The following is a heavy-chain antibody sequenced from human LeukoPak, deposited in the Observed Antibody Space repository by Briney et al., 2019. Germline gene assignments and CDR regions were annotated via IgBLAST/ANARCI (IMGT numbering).Heavy chain of an antibody. CDR3: ARDPGAYYDSSGYLNWFDP. CDR2: MHHSGST. J-gene: IGHJ5*02. D-gene: IGHD3-22*01. CDR1: GGSFSGYY. Sequence: SETLSLTCAVYGGSFSGYYWSWIRQPPGKGLEWIGSMHHSGSTYYNPSLKSRVTTSVDTSKNQFSLKLGSVTAADTAVYYCARDPGAYYDSSGYLNWFDPWGQGTLVTVSS. V-gene: IGHV4-34*01.